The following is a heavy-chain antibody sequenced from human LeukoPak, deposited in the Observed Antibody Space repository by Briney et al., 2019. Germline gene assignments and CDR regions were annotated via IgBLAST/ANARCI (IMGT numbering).Heavy chain of an antibody. CDR3: ATDRVYRSSGRSWGFFDY. V-gene: IGHV1-24*01. CDR1: EYSLSHLS. D-gene: IGHD6-19*01. CDR2: FDSENNKM. J-gene: IGHJ4*02. Sequence: GSSVKVSCKISEYSLSHLSIHWVGEAPGEGREWMGGFDSENNKMDYSQKFQGRVTMTEDTSADTAYVELPSLRSEDTAVYFCATDRVYRSSGRSWGFFDYWGRGTLDIVSS.